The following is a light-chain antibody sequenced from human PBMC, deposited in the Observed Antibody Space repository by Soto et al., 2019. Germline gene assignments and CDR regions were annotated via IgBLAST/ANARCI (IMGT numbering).Light chain of an antibody. V-gene: IGKV1-5*01. Sequence: TQSPSTMSASVGDRVTITCRASQTISNWLAWYQQKPGKAPKLLIYDASILESGVPSRFSGSGSGTEFTLTISSLQPDDFAAYYCQHYNSYSSTFGQGTKVDI. J-gene: IGKJ1*01. CDR3: QHYNSYSST. CDR1: QTISNW. CDR2: DAS.